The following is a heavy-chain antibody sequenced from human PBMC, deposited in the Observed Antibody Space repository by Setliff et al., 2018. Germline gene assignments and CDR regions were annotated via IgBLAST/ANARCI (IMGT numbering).Heavy chain of an antibody. D-gene: IGHD3-16*01. CDR1: GSSITSTSYF. J-gene: IGHJ4*02. V-gene: IGHV4-61*09. CDR3: ARLYYASRALYFDS. CDR2: IYISGGT. Sequence: SETLSLTCTVSGSSITSTSYFWHWIRQPAGKGLEWIGHIYISGGTNYNPSLKSRVTMSVDRSKNQFSLNLRSVTAADTAIYYCARLYYASRALYFDSWGQGGLVTVSS.